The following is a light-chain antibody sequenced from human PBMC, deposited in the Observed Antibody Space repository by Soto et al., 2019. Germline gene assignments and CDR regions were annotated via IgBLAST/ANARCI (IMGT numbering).Light chain of an antibody. V-gene: IGLV1-40*01. CDR2: ANS. CDR1: SSNIGAGYD. J-gene: IGLJ7*01. Sequence: QSVLTQPPSVSGAPGQRVTISCTGRSSNIGAGYDVHWYQLLPGAAPKLLMSANSNRPSGVPDRFSGSKSGTSASLAITGLQAEDEADYFCQSYDDTLSGPVLGGGTQLTVL. CDR3: QSYDDTLSGPV.